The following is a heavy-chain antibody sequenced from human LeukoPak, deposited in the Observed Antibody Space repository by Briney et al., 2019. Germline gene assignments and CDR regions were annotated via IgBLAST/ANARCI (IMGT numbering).Heavy chain of an antibody. CDR1: GGSFSDYY. CDR2: INPSGST. V-gene: IGHV4-34*01. J-gene: IGHJ6*03. Sequence: PSETLSLTCAVYGGSFSDYYWSWLRQPPGKGLEWLGEINPSGSTNYSPPLKSRVTISVDTSKNQFSLKLSSVAAADTAVYFCARVAYRYVINDWSRTGLGAYPTKYYDHMDVWDKGTTVTVSS. D-gene: IGHD5-18*01. CDR3: ARVAYRYVINDWSRTGLGAYPTKYYDHMDV.